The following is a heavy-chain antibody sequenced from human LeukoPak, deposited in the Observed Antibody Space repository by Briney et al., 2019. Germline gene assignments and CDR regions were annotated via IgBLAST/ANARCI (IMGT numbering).Heavy chain of an antibody. Sequence: SETLSLTCTVSGGSISIGDYYWSWIRQPPGKGLEWIGYIYYSGRTYYNPSLKSRVTISVDTSKNQFSLKLSSVTAADTAVYYCARESLFGVVITKGTFDPWGQGTPVTVSS. CDR1: GGSISIGDYY. CDR2: IYYSGRT. D-gene: IGHD3-3*01. J-gene: IGHJ5*02. CDR3: ARESLFGVVITKGTFDP. V-gene: IGHV4-30-4*08.